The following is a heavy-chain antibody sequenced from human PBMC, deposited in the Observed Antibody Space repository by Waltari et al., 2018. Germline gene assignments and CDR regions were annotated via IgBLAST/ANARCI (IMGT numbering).Heavy chain of an antibody. CDR2: IKADGSEQ. Sequence: EVQLVESGGTLVQPGGSLRLSCAASGSPFRGYWMTWVRQAPGKGLEGVANIKADGSEQYYVDSVRGRFTISRDNAENSLYLQMNSLIADDTAVYYCARGSAYYVRVWDYWGQGTLVTVSS. D-gene: IGHD3-16*01. V-gene: IGHV3-7*03. J-gene: IGHJ4*02. CDR3: ARGSAYYVRVWDY. CDR1: GSPFRGYW.